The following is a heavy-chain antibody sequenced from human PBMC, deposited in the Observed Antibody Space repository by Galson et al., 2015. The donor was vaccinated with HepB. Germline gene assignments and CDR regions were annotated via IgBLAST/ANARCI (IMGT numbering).Heavy chain of an antibody. J-gene: IGHJ4*02. CDR2: INAGNGDT. V-gene: IGHV1-3*01. D-gene: IGHD3-10*01. Sequence: SVKVSCKAFGYTFNSYAMHWVRQAPGQRLEWMGWINAGNGDTKYSHNFQGRVTITRDTSASIVYMELSSLRSEDTAVYYCARDRRVLWFRENHFEHWGQGTLVSVSS. CDR1: GYTFNSYA. CDR3: ARDRRVLWFRENHFEH.